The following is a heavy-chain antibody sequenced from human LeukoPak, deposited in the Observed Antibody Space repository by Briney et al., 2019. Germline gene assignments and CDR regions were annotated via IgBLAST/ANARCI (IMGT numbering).Heavy chain of an antibody. CDR1: GGTFSSYA. CDR2: INPNTGGT. D-gene: IGHD6-13*01. V-gene: IGHV1-2*06. J-gene: IGHJ3*02. Sequence: ASVKVSCKASGGTFSSYAISWVRQAPGQGLEWMGRINPNTGGTNSAQKFQGRVTMTRDTSISTAYMELSSLRSDDTALYYCATSTLGYSSSWNGDAFDIWGQGTMVTVSS. CDR3: ATSTLGYSSSWNGDAFDI.